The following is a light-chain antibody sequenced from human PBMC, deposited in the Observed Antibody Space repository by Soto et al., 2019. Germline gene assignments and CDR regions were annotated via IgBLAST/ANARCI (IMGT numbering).Light chain of an antibody. V-gene: IGLV2-23*01. Sequence: QSVLTQPASVSGSPGQSITISCTGTNSDVESYNLVSWFRQHPGEAPKLIVHEGTKRPSGVSNRFSGSKSGNPASLTISGRQAEDEAKYACCSYAGTASVFGTGTKVTGL. CDR3: CSYAGTASV. CDR1: NSDVESYNL. J-gene: IGLJ1*01. CDR2: EGT.